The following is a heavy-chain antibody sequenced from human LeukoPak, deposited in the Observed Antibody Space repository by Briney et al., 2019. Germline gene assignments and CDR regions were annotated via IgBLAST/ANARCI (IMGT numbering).Heavy chain of an antibody. CDR2: INPSAGST. J-gene: IGHJ4*02. Sequence: ASEKVSCKASGYTFTTYYMHWVRQAPGQGLEWMGIINPSAGSTTYAQKFQGRVTITRDTSTTTVYMELSGLTFDDTAVYFCARDKSMPAVVLTPPGFDYWGQGTLVTVSS. D-gene: IGHD3-22*01. CDR3: ARDKSMPAVVLTPPGFDY. V-gene: IGHV1-46*01. CDR1: GYTFTTYY.